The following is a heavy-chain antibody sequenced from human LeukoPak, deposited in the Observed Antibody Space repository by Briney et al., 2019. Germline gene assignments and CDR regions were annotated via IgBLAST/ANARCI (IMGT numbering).Heavy chain of an antibody. Sequence: ASVKVSCKASGYTFTSYDINWVRQATGQRLEWMGWMNGGNGNTEYSQKFQGRVTITRDTSASTAYMELSSLRSEDTAVYYCARVYCSSNSCHYYFDYWGQGTLVTVSS. J-gene: IGHJ4*02. D-gene: IGHD2-2*01. CDR2: MNGGNGNT. CDR1: GYTFTSYD. V-gene: IGHV1-3*01. CDR3: ARVYCSSNSCHYYFDY.